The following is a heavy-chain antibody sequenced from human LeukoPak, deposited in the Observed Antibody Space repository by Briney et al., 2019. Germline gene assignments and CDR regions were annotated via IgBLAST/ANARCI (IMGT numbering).Heavy chain of an antibody. CDR1: GYTFTGYY. V-gene: IGHV1-2*02. Sequence: ASVKVSCKASGYTFTGYYMHWVRQARGQGLEWMGWINPNSGGTNYAQKFQGRVTMTRDTSISTAYMELSRLRSDDTAVYYCARGSIAASPQNWFDPWGQGTLVTVSS. CDR3: ARGSIAASPQNWFDP. D-gene: IGHD6-6*01. J-gene: IGHJ5*02. CDR2: INPNSGGT.